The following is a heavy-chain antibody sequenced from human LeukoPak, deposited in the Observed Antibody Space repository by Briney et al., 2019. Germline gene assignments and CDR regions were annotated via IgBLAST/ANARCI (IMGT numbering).Heavy chain of an antibody. Sequence: GGSLRLSCAASGFTLSSYWMNWVRQAPGKGLEWVANIKQDGSEKYYVDSVKGRFTISRDNAKNSLYLQMNSLRAEDTAVYYCARVMGNDFWSGYYNFDYWGQGTLVTVSS. CDR3: ARVMGNDFWSGYYNFDY. D-gene: IGHD3-3*01. J-gene: IGHJ4*02. V-gene: IGHV3-7*01. CDR1: GFTLSSYW. CDR2: IKQDGSEK.